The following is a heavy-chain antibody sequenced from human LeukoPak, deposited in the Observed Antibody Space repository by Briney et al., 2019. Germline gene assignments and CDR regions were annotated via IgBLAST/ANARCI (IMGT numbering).Heavy chain of an antibody. CDR1: GFTFSRYA. CDR3: ARDSSDY. CDR2: ISYDGSKK. V-gene: IGHV3-30-3*01. J-gene: IGHJ4*02. Sequence: PGGSLRLSCAVSGFTFSRYAMHWVRQAPGKGLEWVAVISYDGSKKANTVKGRVTISRDNSKNTLYLQMTSLRAEDTAVYYCARDSSDYCGQGTLVTVSS.